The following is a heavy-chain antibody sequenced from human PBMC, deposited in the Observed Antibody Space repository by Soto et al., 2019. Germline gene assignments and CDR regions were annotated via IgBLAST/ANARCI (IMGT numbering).Heavy chain of an antibody. J-gene: IGHJ5*02. CDR1: GGSISSSSYY. Sequence: PSETLSLTCTVSGGSISSSSYYWGWIRQPPGKGLEWIGSIYYSGSTYYNPSLKSRVTISVDTPKNQFSLKLSSVTAADTAVYYCARVDSSTVATFDPWGQGTLVTVSS. V-gene: IGHV4-39*01. CDR3: ARVDSSTVATFDP. CDR2: IYYSGST. D-gene: IGHD6-13*01.